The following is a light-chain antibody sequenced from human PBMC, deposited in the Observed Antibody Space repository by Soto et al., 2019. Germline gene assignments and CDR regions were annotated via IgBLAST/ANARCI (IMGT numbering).Light chain of an antibody. CDR2: GAS. V-gene: IGKV3-15*01. CDR1: QSVRDN. J-gene: IGKJ2*01. CDR3: QQHNDWLPST. Sequence: ETLLTQSPATLSVSPGERVTLSCRASQSVRDNLAWYQQKPGQAPRLLIYGASTLAPGIPDRFSGSGFGTEFSLTISSLQSEDFAVYYCQQHNDWLPSTFGQGTKLDIK.